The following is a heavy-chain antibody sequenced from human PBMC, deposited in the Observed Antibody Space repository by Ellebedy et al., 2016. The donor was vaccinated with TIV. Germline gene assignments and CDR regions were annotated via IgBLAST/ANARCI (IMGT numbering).Heavy chain of an antibody. V-gene: IGHV5-51*01. J-gene: IGHJ3*02. Sequence: GESLKISXRGSGYGFPSYWIAWVRQMPGKGLEWMGIIYPGDSDTRYSPSYEGQVTISADKSTSTAYLLWSSLKASDTAMYYCARPPHDGAWSPDDAFEIWGQGTMVIVSS. D-gene: IGHD3-3*01. CDR2: IYPGDSDT. CDR3: ARPPHDGAWSPDDAFEI. CDR1: GYGFPSYW.